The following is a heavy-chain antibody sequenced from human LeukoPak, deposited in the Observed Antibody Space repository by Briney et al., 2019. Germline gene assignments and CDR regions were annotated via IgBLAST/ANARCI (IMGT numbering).Heavy chain of an antibody. Sequence: ASVKVSCKASGYTFTSYAMHWVRQAPGQRLEWMGWINAGNGNTKYSQKFQGRVTIARDTSASTAYMELSSLRSEDTAVYYCARDLEVRGTMDVWGEGTTVTVSS. V-gene: IGHV1-3*01. D-gene: IGHD3-10*01. CDR3: ARDLEVRGTMDV. CDR2: INAGNGNT. J-gene: IGHJ6*04. CDR1: GYTFTSYA.